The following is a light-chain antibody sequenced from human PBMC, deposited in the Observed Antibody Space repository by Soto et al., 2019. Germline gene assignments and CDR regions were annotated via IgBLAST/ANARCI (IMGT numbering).Light chain of an antibody. Sequence: AIRTTQSPSSFSASTGDRVTITCRASQGISSHLAWYQQKPGKAPKLLIYSASTLESGVPSRFSVSGSGTDFTLTISRLQSDDFAAYDCQQYYSYPLTFGGGTTVEIK. CDR1: QGISSH. CDR2: SAS. J-gene: IGKJ4*01. V-gene: IGKV1-8*01. CDR3: QQYYSYPLT.